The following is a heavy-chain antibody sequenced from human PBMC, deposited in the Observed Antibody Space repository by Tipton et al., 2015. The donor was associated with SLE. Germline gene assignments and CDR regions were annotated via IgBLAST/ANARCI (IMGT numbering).Heavy chain of an antibody. CDR2: IYNSGIT. D-gene: IGHD3-10*01. V-gene: IGHV4-61*02. Sequence: LRLSCTVSGDSFSSGSSSWNWVRQPAGKGLEWIGLIYNSGITNYNPSLQSRVTLSVDTSKNQFSLRLSSVTAADTGVYYCVKSVVMVSPRDYYYYMDVWGKGTTVTVSS. CDR3: VKSVVMVSPRDYYYYMDV. J-gene: IGHJ6*03. CDR1: GDSFSSGSSS.